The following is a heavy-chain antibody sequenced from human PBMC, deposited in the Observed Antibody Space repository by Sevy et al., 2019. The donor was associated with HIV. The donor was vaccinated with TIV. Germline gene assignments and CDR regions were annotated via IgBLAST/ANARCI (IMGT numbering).Heavy chain of an antibody. D-gene: IGHD3-3*01. V-gene: IGHV3-11*01. Sequence: GGSLRLSCAASRFTFSDYYMSWIRQAPGKGLEWVSYISSSGSTIYYADSVKGRFTISRDNAKNSLYLQMNSLRAEDTAVYYCARASIRFLEWNWFDPWGQGTLVTVSS. CDR3: ARASIRFLEWNWFDP. J-gene: IGHJ5*02. CDR2: ISSSGSTI. CDR1: RFTFSDYY.